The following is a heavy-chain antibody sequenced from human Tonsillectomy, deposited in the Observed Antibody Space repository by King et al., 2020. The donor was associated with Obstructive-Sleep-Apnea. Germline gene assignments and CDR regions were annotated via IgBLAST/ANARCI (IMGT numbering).Heavy chain of an antibody. CDR2: IYYSGNT. J-gene: IGHJ6*02. D-gene: IGHD2/OR15-2a*01. CDR3: AREVLGYGMDV. CDR1: GGSISSYY. V-gene: IGHV4-59*01. Sequence: VQLQESGPGLVKPSETLSLTCTVSGGSISSYYWSWIRQPPGKRLEWIGYIYYSGNTNYNPSLKSRVTISVDTSKNHFSLKLGSVTAADTAVYYCAREVLGYGMDVWGQGTTVTVSS.